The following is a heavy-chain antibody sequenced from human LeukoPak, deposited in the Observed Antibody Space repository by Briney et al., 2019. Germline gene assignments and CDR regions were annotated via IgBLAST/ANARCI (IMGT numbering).Heavy chain of an antibody. Sequence: ASVKVSCKASGYTFTGYYMHWVRQAPGQGLEWMGWINPNSGGTNYVQKFQGRVTMTRDTSISTAYMELSRLRSDDTAVYYCATLKWELLPALDYWGQGTLVTVSS. D-gene: IGHD1-26*01. V-gene: IGHV1-2*02. CDR1: GYTFTGYY. CDR3: ATLKWELLPALDY. CDR2: INPNSGGT. J-gene: IGHJ4*02.